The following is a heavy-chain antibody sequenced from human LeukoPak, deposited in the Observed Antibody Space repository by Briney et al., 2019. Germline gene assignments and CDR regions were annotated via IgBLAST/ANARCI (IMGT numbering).Heavy chain of an antibody. CDR2: IYYSGST. Sequence: PSETLSLTCTVSGGSISSGGYYWSWIRQHPGKGLEWIGYIYYSGSTYYNPSLKSRVTISVDTSKNQFSLKLSSVTAADTAVYYCARDGARKHYYGSGSEHYFDYWGQGTLVTVSS. CDR3: ARDGARKHYYGSGSEHYFDY. CDR1: GGSISSGGYY. J-gene: IGHJ4*02. D-gene: IGHD3-10*01. V-gene: IGHV4-31*03.